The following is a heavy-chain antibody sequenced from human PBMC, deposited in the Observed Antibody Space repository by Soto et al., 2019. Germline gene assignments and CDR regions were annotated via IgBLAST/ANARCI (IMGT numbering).Heavy chain of an antibody. CDR3: ARYIVVVTATYAFDI. CDR2: ISYDGSDK. V-gene: IGHV3-30-3*01. CDR1: GFTFSSYA. J-gene: IGHJ3*02. D-gene: IGHD2-21*02. Sequence: QVQLVEFGGGVVQPGRSLTLSCAASGFTFSSYAMHWVRQAPGKGLEWVAVISYDGSDKYYADSVKGRFTISRDNSKNTLYLQMNSLRAEDTAVYYCARYIVVVTATYAFDIWGQGTMVTVSS.